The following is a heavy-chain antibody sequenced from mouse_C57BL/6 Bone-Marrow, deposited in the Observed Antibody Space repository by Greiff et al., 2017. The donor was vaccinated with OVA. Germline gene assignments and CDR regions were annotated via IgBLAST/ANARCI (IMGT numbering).Heavy chain of an antibody. CDR3: VYSNYFLYYYAMDY. D-gene: IGHD2-5*01. J-gene: IGHJ4*01. CDR2: IDPANGNT. V-gene: IGHV14-3*01. CDR1: GFNIKNPY. Sequence: EVQLQQSVAELVRPGASVKLSCTASGFNIKNPYMHWVKQRPEQGLEWIGRIDPANGNTKYAPKFQGKATITADTSSNTAYLQLSSLTSEDTAIYYCVYSNYFLYYYAMDYWGQGTSVTVSS.